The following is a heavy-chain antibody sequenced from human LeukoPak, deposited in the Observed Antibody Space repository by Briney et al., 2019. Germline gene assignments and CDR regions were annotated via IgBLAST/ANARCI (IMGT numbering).Heavy chain of an antibody. CDR3: ATRRSPLPTFGVVIGGAFDI. V-gene: IGHV4-59*01. CDR2: IYYSGST. Sequence: SSETLSLTCTVSGGSISSYYWSWIRQPPGKGLEWIGYIYYSGSTNYNPSLKSRVTISVDTSKNQFSLKLSSVTAADTAVYYCATRRSPLPTFGVVIGGAFDIWGQGTMVTVSS. CDR1: GGSISSYY. D-gene: IGHD3-3*01. J-gene: IGHJ3*02.